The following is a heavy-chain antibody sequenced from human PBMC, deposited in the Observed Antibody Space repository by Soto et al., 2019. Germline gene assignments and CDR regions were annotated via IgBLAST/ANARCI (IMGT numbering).Heavy chain of an antibody. CDR2: MNPNSGNT. Sequence: QVQLVQSGAEVKKPGSSVKVSCKASGYTFTSYDINWVRQATGQGLEWMGWMNPNSGNTGYAQKFQGRVTMTRKTSISTAYMELSSLRSEDTAVYYCARGSSLWFGEAKVIDPWCQGTLVTVSS. J-gene: IGHJ5*02. CDR1: GYTFTSYD. V-gene: IGHV1-8*01. CDR3: ARGSSLWFGEAKVIDP. D-gene: IGHD3-10*01.